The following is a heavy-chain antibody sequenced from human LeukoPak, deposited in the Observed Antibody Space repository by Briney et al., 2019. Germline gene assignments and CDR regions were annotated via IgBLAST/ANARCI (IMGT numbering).Heavy chain of an antibody. CDR2: TYYRCKWYN. D-gene: IGHD6-19*01. Sequence: SQTLSLTCAISGDSITSNSDAWNWIRQSPWKGLEWLGRTYYRCKWYNESAVTVKGRITIDTDTSQNPLSLQLNSLAHTDTDDYFFSNLCSSGCSDGDFWGQGTLVTVSS. CDR3: SNLCSSGCSDGDF. V-gene: IGHV6-1*01. CDR1: GDSITSNSDA. J-gene: IGHJ4*02.